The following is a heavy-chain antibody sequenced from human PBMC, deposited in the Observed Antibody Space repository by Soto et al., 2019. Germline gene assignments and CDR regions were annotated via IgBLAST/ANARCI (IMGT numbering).Heavy chain of an antibody. V-gene: IGHV1-3*01. CDR2: INASNGNT. CDR3: GIWFRDY. CDR1: GYTFTSYA. J-gene: IGHJ4*02. Sequence: GASVKVSCKASGYTFTSYAMHWVRQAPGQRLEWMGWINASNGNTKYSQKFQGRVTITRNTSTSTAYMELSSLRSEDTAVYYCGIWFRDYWGQGTLVTV. D-gene: IGHD3-10*01.